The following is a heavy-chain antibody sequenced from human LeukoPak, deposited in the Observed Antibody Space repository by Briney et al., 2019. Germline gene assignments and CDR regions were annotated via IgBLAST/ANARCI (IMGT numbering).Heavy chain of an antibody. V-gene: IGHV1-69*13. CDR3: ARGPSRHYYDSSGYYNNDAFDI. D-gene: IGHD3-22*01. Sequence: GASVKVSCKASGGTFSSYAISWVRQAPGQGLEWMGGIIPIFGTANYAQKFQGRVTITADESTSTAYMELSSLRSEDTAVYYCARGPSRHYYDSSGYYNNDAFDIWGQGTMVTVSS. J-gene: IGHJ3*02. CDR2: IIPIFGTA. CDR1: GGTFSSYA.